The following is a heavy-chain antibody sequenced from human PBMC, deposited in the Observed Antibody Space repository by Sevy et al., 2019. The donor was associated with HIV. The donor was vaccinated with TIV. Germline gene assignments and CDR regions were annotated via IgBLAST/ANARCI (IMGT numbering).Heavy chain of an antibody. V-gene: IGHV4-59*01. CDR1: GGSISSSY. CDR3: ARGYALGIHFGMDV. Sequence: SEILSLTCTVSGGSISSSYWSWIRQTPGKRLEWIGYIYYTGNAKYNASLKSRVTISIDTSKKQFSLKLSSVTAADTAVYYCARGYALGIHFGMDVWGQGTTVTVSS. J-gene: IGHJ6*02. D-gene: IGHD1-1*01. CDR2: IYYTGNA.